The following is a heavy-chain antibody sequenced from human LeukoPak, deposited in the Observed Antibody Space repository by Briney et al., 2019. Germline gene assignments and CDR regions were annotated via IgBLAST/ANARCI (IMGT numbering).Heavy chain of an antibody. CDR1: GGSISSGGYY. V-gene: IGHV4-31*03. CDR2: IYYSGST. Sequence: PSETLSLTCTVSGGSISSGGYYWSWIRQHPGKGLEWIGYIYYSGSTDYNPSLKSRVTISVDTSKNQFSLKLSSVTAADTAVYYCARDPRNGDCLGGWFDPWGQGTLVTVSS. D-gene: IGHD2-21*02. J-gene: IGHJ5*02. CDR3: ARDPRNGDCLGGWFDP.